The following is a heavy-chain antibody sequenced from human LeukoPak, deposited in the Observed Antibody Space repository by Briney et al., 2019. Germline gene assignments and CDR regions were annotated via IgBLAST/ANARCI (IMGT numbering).Heavy chain of an antibody. Sequence: PGGSLRLSCAASGFTFSSYEMNWVRQAPGKGLEWVSYISSSGSTIYYADSVKGRFTISRDNSKNTLYLQMNSLRAEDTAIYYCAKQQYMTTVTSFDYWGQGTLVTVSS. V-gene: IGHV3-48*03. CDR1: GFTFSSYE. J-gene: IGHJ4*02. CDR3: AKQQYMTTVTSFDY. D-gene: IGHD4-17*01. CDR2: ISSSGSTI.